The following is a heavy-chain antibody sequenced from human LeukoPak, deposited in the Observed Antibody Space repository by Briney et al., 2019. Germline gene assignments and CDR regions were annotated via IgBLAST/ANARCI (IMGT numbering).Heavy chain of an antibody. V-gene: IGHV3-7*03. CDR1: RFTFSTYW. J-gene: IGHJ4*02. D-gene: IGHD4-23*01. CDR3: AKQGRPPNGGRFDY. CDR2: INEDGSEK. Sequence: PGGSLRLSCAASRFTFSTYWMSWVRQAPGKGLEWVASINEDGSEKYYVGSVKGRFTVSRDNANNSVYLQMNSLRAEDTAVYYCAKQGRPPNGGRFDYWGQGTLVTVSS.